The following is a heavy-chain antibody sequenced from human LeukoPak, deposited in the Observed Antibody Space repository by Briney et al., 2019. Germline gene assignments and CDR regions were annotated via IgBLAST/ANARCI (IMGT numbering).Heavy chain of an antibody. CDR1: GATFSSYA. CDR3: AQTFSSSRTFDY. V-gene: IGHV1-69*04. Sequence: SVKVSCKASGATFSSYAISWVRQAPGQGLEWMGRIIPILGIANYAQKFQGRVTITADKSTSTAYMELSSLRSEDTAVYYCAQTFSSSRTFDYWGQGTLVTVSS. J-gene: IGHJ4*02. D-gene: IGHD6-13*01. CDR2: IIPILGIA.